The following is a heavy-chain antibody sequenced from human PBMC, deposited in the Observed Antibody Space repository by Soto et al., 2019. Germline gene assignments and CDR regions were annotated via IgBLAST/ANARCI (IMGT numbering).Heavy chain of an antibody. CDR3: ARGVAPYYFDY. Sequence: QVQLVQSGAEEKKPGASVKVSCKASGYTFTNYAIHWVRQAPGQRLEWMGWINAGNGNTKHSQKFQGRVTIPRDTSASTAYMELSSLRSEATAVYYCARGVAPYYFDYWGQGTLVTVSS. V-gene: IGHV1-3*05. J-gene: IGHJ4*02. CDR1: GYTFTNYA. D-gene: IGHD2-15*01. CDR2: INAGNGNT.